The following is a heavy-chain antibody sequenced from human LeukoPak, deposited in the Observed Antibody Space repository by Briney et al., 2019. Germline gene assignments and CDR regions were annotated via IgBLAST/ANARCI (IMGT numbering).Heavy chain of an antibody. Sequence: PGGSLRLSCATSGFTFFAYSMIWVRQTPGKGLECLSYITSSSDSIHYADSVRGRFTVSRDNSKNTLYLQMSSLRAEDTAVYYCATGSGYYYDHWGQGTLVTVSS. D-gene: IGHD3-22*01. CDR1: GFTFFAYS. CDR3: ATGSGYYYDH. V-gene: IGHV3-48*01. J-gene: IGHJ4*02. CDR2: ITSSSDSI.